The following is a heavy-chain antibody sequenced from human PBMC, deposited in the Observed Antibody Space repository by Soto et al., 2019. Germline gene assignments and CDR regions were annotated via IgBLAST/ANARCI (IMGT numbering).Heavy chain of an antibody. D-gene: IGHD1-1*01. J-gene: IGHJ3*02. CDR3: AREVSGTTGGGAFDI. V-gene: IGHV3-13*01. CDR2: IGTAGDT. CDR1: GFTFSSYD. Sequence: GGSLRLSCAASGFTFSSYDMHWVRQATGKGLEWVSAIGTAGDTYYPGSVKGRFTISRENAKNSLYLQMNSLRAEDTAVYYCAREVSGTTGGGAFDIWGQGTMVTVSS.